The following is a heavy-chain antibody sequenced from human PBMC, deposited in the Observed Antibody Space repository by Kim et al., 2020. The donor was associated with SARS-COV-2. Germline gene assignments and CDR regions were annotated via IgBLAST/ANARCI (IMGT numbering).Heavy chain of an antibody. Sequence: GGSLRLSCAASGFTFSNYAMSWVRQAPGKGLEWVSLFSRSGGNTHYADSVKGRFTISRDNSRNKLYLQMNSLTAEDTAIYYCAKDIGAVGKGDAFDVWG. D-gene: IGHD6-13*01. CDR1: GFTFSNYA. V-gene: IGHV3-23*01. CDR2: FSRSGGNT. CDR3: AKDIGAVGKGDAFDV. J-gene: IGHJ3*01.